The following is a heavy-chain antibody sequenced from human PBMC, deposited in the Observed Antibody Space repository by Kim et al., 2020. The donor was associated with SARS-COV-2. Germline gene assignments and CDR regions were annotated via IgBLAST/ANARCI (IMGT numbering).Heavy chain of an antibody. CDR2: ISSSSSYI. V-gene: IGHV3-21*01. D-gene: IGHD3-10*01. CDR1: GFTFSSYS. CDR3: ARDYRDSKYYYGSGTWFDP. J-gene: IGHJ5*02. Sequence: GGSLRLSCAASGFTFSSYSMNWVRQAPGKGLEWVSSISSSSSYIYYADSVKGRFTISRDNAKNSLYLQMNSLRAEDTAVYYCARDYRDSKYYYGSGTWFDPWGPGTLVTVSS.